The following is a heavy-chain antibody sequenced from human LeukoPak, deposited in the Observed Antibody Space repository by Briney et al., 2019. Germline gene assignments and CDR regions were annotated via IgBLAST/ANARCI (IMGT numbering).Heavy chain of an antibody. V-gene: IGHV2-5*02. D-gene: IGHD1-1*01. J-gene: IGHJ4*02. CDR3: AHRRNVGLGGNYFDY. CDR1: GFSVSTSGVG. CDR2: IYWDDDK. Sequence: SGPTLVNPTQTLTLTCTFSGFSVSTSGVGVGWIRQPPGKALEWLALIYWDDDKRYSPSLKSRLTITKDTSKNQVVLTMTNMDPVDTATYYCAHRRNVGLGGNYFDYWGQGTLVTVSS.